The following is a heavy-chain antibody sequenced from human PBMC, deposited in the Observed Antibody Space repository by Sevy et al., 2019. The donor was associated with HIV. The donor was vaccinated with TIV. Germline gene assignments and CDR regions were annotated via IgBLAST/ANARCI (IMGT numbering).Heavy chain of an antibody. Sequence: GGSLRLSCAASGFTFSNFAMSWVRQAPGKGLEWVSTFSFNGGKKNYADSVKGRFTISRDNSKNTLYLQMNSLSDEDTALYYCAREGGSNPHDYWGQGTLVTVSS. CDR2: FSFNGGKK. V-gene: IGHV3-23*01. CDR1: GFTFSNFA. J-gene: IGHJ4*02. D-gene: IGHD2-2*01. CDR3: AREGGSNPHDY.